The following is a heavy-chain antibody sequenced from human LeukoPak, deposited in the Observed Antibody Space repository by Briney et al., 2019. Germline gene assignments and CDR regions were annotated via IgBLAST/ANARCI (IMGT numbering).Heavy chain of an antibody. D-gene: IGHD2-2*01. Sequence: PSETLSLTCAVYGGSFSGYYWSWIRQPPGKGLEWIGEINHSGSTNYNPSLKSRVTISVDTSKNQFSLKLSSVTAADTAVYYCASVVPAEYYFDYWGQGTLVTVSP. CDR1: GGSFSGYY. J-gene: IGHJ4*02. CDR2: INHSGST. V-gene: IGHV4-34*01. CDR3: ASVVPAEYYFDY.